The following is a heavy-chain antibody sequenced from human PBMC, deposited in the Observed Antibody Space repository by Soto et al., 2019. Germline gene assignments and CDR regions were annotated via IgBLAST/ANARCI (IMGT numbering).Heavy chain of an antibody. CDR3: TVTSRQDYYYYGMDV. CDR2: IGPSDSYT. CDR1: GYSFTSYW. Sequence: ESLNLSCKGSGYSFTSYWISWVRQMPGKGLEWMGRIGPSDSYTNYSPSFQGHVTISADKSISTAYLQWSSLKASDTAMYYCTVTSRQDYYYYGMDVWGQGTTVTVS. J-gene: IGHJ6*02. V-gene: IGHV5-10-1*01. D-gene: IGHD4-17*01.